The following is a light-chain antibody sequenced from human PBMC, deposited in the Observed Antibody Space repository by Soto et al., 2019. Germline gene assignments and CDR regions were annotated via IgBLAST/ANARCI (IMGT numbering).Light chain of an antibody. Sequence: QSALTQPASVSASPGQSITIPYTGTSSDVGSFNLVSWFQQHPGKVPKLLIYEGTKRPSGLSDRFSGSKPGTTASLTISGLQAEDEAHYYCYSYAGENLYVFGTGTKVTVL. CDR2: EGT. V-gene: IGLV2-23*01. J-gene: IGLJ1*01. CDR1: SSDVGSFNL. CDR3: YSYAGENLYV.